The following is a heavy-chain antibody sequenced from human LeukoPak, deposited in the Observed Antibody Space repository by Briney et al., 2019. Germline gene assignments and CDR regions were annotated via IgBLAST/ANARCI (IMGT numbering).Heavy chain of an antibody. CDR3: ARVGKAAAGEYYYYYYYMDV. D-gene: IGHD6-13*01. CDR1: GFTFSSYA. V-gene: IGHV3-30*04. Sequence: GGSLRLSCAASGFTFSSYAMHWVRQAPGKGLEWVAVIPYDGSNKYYADSVKGRFTISRDNSKNTLYLQMNSLRAEDTAVYYCARVGKAAAGEYYYYYYYMDVWGKGTTVTVSS. J-gene: IGHJ6*03. CDR2: IPYDGSNK.